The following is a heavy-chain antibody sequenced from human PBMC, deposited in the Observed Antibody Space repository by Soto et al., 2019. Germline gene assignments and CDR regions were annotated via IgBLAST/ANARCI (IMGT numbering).Heavy chain of an antibody. Sequence: ASVKVSCKASGYTFTSYAMHWVRQAPGQRLEWMGWINAGNGNTKYSQKFQGRVTITRDTSASTAYMELSSLRSEGTAVYYCARSLQIVPAAIAYWGQGTLVTVSS. V-gene: IGHV1-3*01. J-gene: IGHJ4*02. CDR2: INAGNGNT. CDR1: GYTFTSYA. D-gene: IGHD2-2*02. CDR3: ARSLQIVPAAIAY.